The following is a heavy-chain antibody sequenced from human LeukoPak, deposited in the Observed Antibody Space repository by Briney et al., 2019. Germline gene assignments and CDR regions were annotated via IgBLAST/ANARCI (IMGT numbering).Heavy chain of an antibody. CDR2: IIPIFGTA. D-gene: IGHD4-23*01. CDR3: ARGGGNWADYYYYYTDV. V-gene: IGHV1-69*05. CDR1: GGTFSSYA. Sequence: ASVKVSCKASGGTFSSYAISWVRQAPGQGLEWMGGIIPIFGTANYAQKFQGRVTITTDESTSTAYMELSSLRSEDTAVYYCARGGGNWADYYYYYTDVWGKGTTVTVSS. J-gene: IGHJ6*03.